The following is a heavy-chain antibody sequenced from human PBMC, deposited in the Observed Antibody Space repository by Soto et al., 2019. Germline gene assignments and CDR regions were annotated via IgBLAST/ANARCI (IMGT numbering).Heavy chain of an antibody. CDR2: VKSDGST. CDR3: ARGIRGHYGSDV. J-gene: IGHJ3*01. V-gene: IGHV3-74*01. Sequence: EVQLVESGGDLVQPGGSLRLSCAASGFIFSSYWMHWVRQAPGKGLVWVSRVKSDGSTYYADSVKGRFTISRDNAMNTLYLHMNSLTVEDTAVYYCARGIRGHYGSDVLGQGTMVTVSS. CDR1: GFIFSSYW. D-gene: IGHD5-12*01.